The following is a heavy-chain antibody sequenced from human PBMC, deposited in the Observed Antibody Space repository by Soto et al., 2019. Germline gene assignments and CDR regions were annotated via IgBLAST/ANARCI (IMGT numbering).Heavy chain of an antibody. D-gene: IGHD4-17*01. Sequence: TSETLSLTYTVSGGSISSYYWSWIRRPPGKGLEWIGYIYYSGSTNYNPSLKSRVTISVDTSKNQFSLKLSSVTAADTAVYYCASFDYGDYGVAFDIWGQGTMVTVS. CDR1: GGSISSYY. CDR3: ASFDYGDYGVAFDI. CDR2: IYYSGST. J-gene: IGHJ3*02. V-gene: IGHV4-59*01.